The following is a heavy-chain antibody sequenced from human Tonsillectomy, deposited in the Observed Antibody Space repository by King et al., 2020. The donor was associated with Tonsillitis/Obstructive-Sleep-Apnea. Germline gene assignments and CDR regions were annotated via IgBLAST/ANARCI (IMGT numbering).Heavy chain of an antibody. CDR2: VSYGGAT. J-gene: IGHJ3*01. V-gene: IGHV4-39*01. CDR3: ASLYYYDGSGSSV. D-gene: IGHD3-22*01. Sequence: QLQESGPGLVKPSETLSLTCTVSGGSISSSFFYWGWIRQPSGKGLGWIGSVSYGGATSYNPSLKSRVTISLDTSKNQFSLNLTSVTAADTAVYYCASLYYYDGSGSSVWGQGTMVTVSS. CDR1: GGSISSSFFY.